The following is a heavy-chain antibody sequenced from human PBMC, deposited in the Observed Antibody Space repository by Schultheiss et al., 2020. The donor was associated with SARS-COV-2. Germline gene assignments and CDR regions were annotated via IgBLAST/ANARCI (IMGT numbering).Heavy chain of an antibody. CDR2: ISYDGSNK. CDR1: GSTFSMHG. CDR3: ARVVGYGNNAGEVGYAMDD. D-gene: IGHD1/OR15-1a*01. V-gene: IGHV3-33*05. Sequence: GESLKISCAASGSTFSMHGMHWVRQAPGRGPEWVAVISYDGSNKYYADSVKGRFTISRDNAKNSLYLQMSSLRAEDTAVYYCARVVGYGNNAGEVGYAMDDWGQGTTVTVSS. J-gene: IGHJ6*02.